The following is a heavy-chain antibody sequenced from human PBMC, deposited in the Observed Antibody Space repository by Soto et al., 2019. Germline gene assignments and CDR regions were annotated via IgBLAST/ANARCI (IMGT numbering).Heavy chain of an antibody. D-gene: IGHD6-13*01. Sequence: SETLSLTCIVSGASISSRSSYWGWIRQPPGKGLEWVGTFYSGSTYNNPSLKSRVTISVDTSKNQFSLKLSSVAAEDTAIYYCANTRPIAGDGIFAHCGEGTMFIVSA. CDR1: GASISSRSSY. CDR3: ANTRPIAGDGIFAH. V-gene: IGHV4-39*01. CDR2: FYSGST. J-gene: IGHJ1*01.